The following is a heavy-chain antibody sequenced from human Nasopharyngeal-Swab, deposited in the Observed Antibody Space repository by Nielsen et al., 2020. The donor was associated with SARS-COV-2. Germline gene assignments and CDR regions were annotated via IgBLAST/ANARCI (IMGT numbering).Heavy chain of an antibody. CDR2: IIENGADT. CDR3: VRDYTVNYYGLSTDYYAPLDS. CDR1: GFNFRNFA. D-gene: IGHD3-9*01. J-gene: IGHJ4*02. V-gene: IGHV3-23*01. Sequence: GESLKISCAASGFNFRNFAMSWVRQAPGKGLEWVSGIIENGADTYYADSVKGRSTIFRDNSKNTLYLQMNSLSAEDTAVYYCVRDYTVNYYGLSTDYYAPLDSWGQGTPVTVSS.